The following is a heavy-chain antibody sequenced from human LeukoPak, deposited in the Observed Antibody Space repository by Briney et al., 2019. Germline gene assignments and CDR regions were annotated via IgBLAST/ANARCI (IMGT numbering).Heavy chain of an antibody. V-gene: IGHV4-34*01. CDR2: INHSGST. CDR1: GGSFSGYY. Sequence: PSETLSLTCAVYGGSFSGYYWSWIREPPGKGLGWIGEINHSGSTNYNPSLKSRVTISVDTSKNQFSLKLSSVTAADTAVYYCAVPRTYYYDSSGYQPRYFDYWGQGTLVTVSS. CDR3: AVPRTYYYDSSGYQPRYFDY. J-gene: IGHJ4*02. D-gene: IGHD3-22*01.